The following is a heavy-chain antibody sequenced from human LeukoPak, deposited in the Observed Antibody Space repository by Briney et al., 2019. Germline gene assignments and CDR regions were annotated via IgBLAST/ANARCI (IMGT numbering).Heavy chain of an antibody. CDR3: ARGYYDFWSGYSQPPDY. D-gene: IGHD3-3*01. CDR1: SGSISNFH. J-gene: IGHJ4*02. Sequence: PSETLSLTCTVSSGSISNFHWSWIRQPAGKGLEWIGRIYTSGSTNYNPSLKSRVTMSVDTSKNQFSLKLSSVTAADTAVYYCARGYYDFWSGYSQPPDYWGQGTLVTVSS. V-gene: IGHV4-4*07. CDR2: IYTSGST.